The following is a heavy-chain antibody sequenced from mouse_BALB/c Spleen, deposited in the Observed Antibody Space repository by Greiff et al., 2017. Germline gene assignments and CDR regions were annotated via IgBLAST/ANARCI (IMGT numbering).Heavy chain of an antibody. CDR3: AGDGNYNFDY. J-gene: IGHJ2*01. CDR2: IDPYYGGT. CDR1: GYSFTGYN. Sequence: SGPELEKPGALVKISCKASGYSFTGYNMNWVKQSNGKSLEWIGTIDPYYGGTSYNQKFKGKATLTVDKSSSTAYIQRKSLTSEDSAVYDCAGDGNYNFDYWGQGTTLTVSS. V-gene: IGHV1-39*01. D-gene: IGHD2-1*01.